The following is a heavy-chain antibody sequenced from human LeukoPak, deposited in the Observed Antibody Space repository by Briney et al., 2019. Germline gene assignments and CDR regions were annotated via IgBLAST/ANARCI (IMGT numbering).Heavy chain of an antibody. J-gene: IGHJ4*02. Sequence: PGGSLRLSCAASGFTFSSYWMSWVRQAPGKGLEWVSAISGSGGSTYYADSVKGRFTISRDNSKNTLYLQMNSLRAEDTAVYYCAKAGSIFGVVHSFDYWGQGTLVTVSS. CDR2: ISGSGGST. CDR3: AKAGSIFGVVHSFDY. CDR1: GFTFSSYW. D-gene: IGHD3-3*01. V-gene: IGHV3-23*01.